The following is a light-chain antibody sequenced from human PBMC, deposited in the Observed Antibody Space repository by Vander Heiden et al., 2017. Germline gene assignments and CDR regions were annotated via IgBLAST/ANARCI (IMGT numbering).Light chain of an antibody. CDR3: SSYTSSSSYV. J-gene: IGLJ1*01. CDR1: SSDVGGYIY. Sequence: QSALTQPASVSGSPGQPVTISCTGTSSDVGGYIYVSWYQQHPGKVPKLMIYDVSYRPSGVSNRFSGSKSGNTASLTISGLQDEDEADYYCSSYTSSSSYVFGTGTKVTVL. V-gene: IGLV2-14*03. CDR2: DVS.